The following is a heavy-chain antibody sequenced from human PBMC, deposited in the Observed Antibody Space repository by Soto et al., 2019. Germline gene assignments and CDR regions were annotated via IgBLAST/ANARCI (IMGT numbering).Heavy chain of an antibody. D-gene: IGHD5-12*01. Sequence: QVQLEESGGGAVQPGTSLRLSCAASGFTVNTFGMHWVRQAPGKGLEWVAVIWYDGSNTYYAESVKGRFNISRDKSKNTLYLQMSSLRAEDTAVYYCERDEAPSERGFSGFDHWGQGTLVTVSS. V-gene: IGHV3-33*01. CDR3: ERDEAPSERGFSGFDH. CDR1: GFTVNTFG. J-gene: IGHJ5*02. CDR2: IWYDGSNT.